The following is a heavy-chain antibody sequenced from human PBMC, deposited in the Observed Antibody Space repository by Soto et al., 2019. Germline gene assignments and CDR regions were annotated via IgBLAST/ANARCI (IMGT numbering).Heavy chain of an antibody. CDR3: ARCSFAPNVYYGMDV. Sequence: QVTLKESGPVLVKPTETLTLTCTVSGFSLSNARMGVSWIRQPPGKALEWLAHIFSNDEKSYSTSLKSRLTISKDTSTSQVVLTMTNMDPVDTATYYCARCSFAPNVYYGMDVWGQGTTVTVSS. J-gene: IGHJ6*02. CDR2: IFSNDEK. CDR1: GFSLSNARMG. D-gene: IGHD3-10*02. V-gene: IGHV2-26*01.